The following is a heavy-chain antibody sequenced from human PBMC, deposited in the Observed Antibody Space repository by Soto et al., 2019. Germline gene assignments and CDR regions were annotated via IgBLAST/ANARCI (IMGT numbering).Heavy chain of an antibody. V-gene: IGHV1-3*01. CDR2: IKGGNGYT. CDR3: ARATYTSGGSPTFAIDV. D-gene: IGHD3-10*01. J-gene: IGHJ6*02. CDR1: GYTFSSNA. Sequence: QVSLVQSGADVKEPGASVRLSCKASGYTFSSNAIHWVRQAPGQEPEWMGWIKGGNGYTRYSQNFQDRVTLSRDTSASTSDMELSSLRSEDTAIFYCARATYTSGGSPTFAIDVWGQGTTVTVSS.